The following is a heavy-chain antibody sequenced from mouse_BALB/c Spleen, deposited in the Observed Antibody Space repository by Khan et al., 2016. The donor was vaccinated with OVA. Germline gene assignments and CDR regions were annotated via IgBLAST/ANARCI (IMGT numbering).Heavy chain of an antibody. Sequence: QVQLQQSGAELVRPGTSVKISCKASGYGFTDYWLGWIKQRPGHGLEWIGDIYPGSGNTYSNENFKGKATLTADKSSSTAYMTPSGLTSVDSAVYFCARDGGNYGWFTYWGQGTLVTVSA. J-gene: IGHJ3*01. CDR3: ARDGGNYGWFTY. D-gene: IGHD2-1*01. CDR1: GYGFTDYW. CDR2: IYPGSGNT. V-gene: IGHV1-63*01.